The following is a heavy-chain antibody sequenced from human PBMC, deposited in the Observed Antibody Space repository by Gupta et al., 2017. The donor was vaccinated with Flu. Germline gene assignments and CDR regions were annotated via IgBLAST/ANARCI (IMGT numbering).Heavy chain of an antibody. CDR1: GFTFSSYS. CDR2: ISASGGST. Sequence: EVQLLESGGGLVQPGGSLRLSCAASGFTFSSYSISWGRQTPGKGLEWVSIISASGGSTFYADSVKGRFTISRDNSRNTLYLQMKSLGAGDTAVYYCAKFRYFSDMSGYYPTRNFDSWGQGILVTVSS. J-gene: IGHJ4*02. CDR3: AKFRYFSDMSGYYPTRNFDS. D-gene: IGHD3-22*01. V-gene: IGHV3-23*01.